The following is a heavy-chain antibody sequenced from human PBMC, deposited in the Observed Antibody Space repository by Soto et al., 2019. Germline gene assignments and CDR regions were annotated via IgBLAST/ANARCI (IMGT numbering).Heavy chain of an antibody. CDR1: GYTFTHYG. CDR3: AKYLDDGGRYWYIEL. J-gene: IGHJ2*01. V-gene: IGHV1-18*01. D-gene: IGHD4-17*01. Sequence: QVQLVQSGAEVKKPGASVKVSCRASGYTFTHYGITWVRQAPGQGLEWLGWINPDNGGKHTVERVHDRLTLTTDRSTTTAYMELRSLIYDDTAVYYFAKYLDDGGRYWYIELWGRGTLVTVSS. CDR2: INPDNGGK.